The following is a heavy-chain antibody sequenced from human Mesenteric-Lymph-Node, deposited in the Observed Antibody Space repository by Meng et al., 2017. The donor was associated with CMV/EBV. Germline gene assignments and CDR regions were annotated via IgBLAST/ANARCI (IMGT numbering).Heavy chain of an antibody. J-gene: IGHJ6*02. CDR3: AKDVTMQKYYYYHGMDV. Sequence: GGSLRLSCAASGFTVSSNYMSWVRQAPGKGLEWVSVFYTGGSTNYADSVKGRFTISRDNSKNTLYLQMNSLKTEDTALYYCAKDVTMQKYYYYHGMDVWGQGTTVTVSS. CDR1: GFTVSSNY. CDR2: FYTGGST. D-gene: IGHD4-11*01. V-gene: IGHV3-53*05.